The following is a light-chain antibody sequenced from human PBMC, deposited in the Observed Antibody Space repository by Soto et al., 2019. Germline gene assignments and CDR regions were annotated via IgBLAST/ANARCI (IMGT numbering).Light chain of an antibody. Sequence: QSVLPQSPSGSGAPGQRVTLSCTGSSSNIDAEYDVHGYQQLPGTAPQLLIYGNSNRPSWVPDRFSGSTSGTSASLAITGLEAEDEADYNCPSYASRLSAYLFGTRTKLPVL. CDR2: GNS. V-gene: IGLV1-40*01. CDR1: SSNIDAEYD. CDR3: PSYASRLSAYL. J-gene: IGLJ1*01.